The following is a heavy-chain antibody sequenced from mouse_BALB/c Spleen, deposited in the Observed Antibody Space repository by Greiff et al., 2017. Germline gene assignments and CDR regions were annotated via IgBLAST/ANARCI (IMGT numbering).Heavy chain of an antibody. CDR1: GYAFSSFW. D-gene: IGHD6-2*01. Sequence: QVQLEESGAGLVRPGCSVKISCTASGYAFSSFWMNWVQQRPGQGLEWVGKIYTSDGDTNYNGKFKGKATMTADNSSSTVYMQLSRLTSEDTAVYSCSREGVSIGFAYWGQGTLVTVSA. CDR2: IYTSDGDT. CDR3: SREGVSIGFAY. V-gene: IGHV1-80*01. J-gene: IGHJ3*01.